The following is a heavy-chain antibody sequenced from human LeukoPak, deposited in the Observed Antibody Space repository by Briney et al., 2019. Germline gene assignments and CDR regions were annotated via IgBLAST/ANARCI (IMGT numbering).Heavy chain of an antibody. Sequence: SETLSLTCTVSGGSISSYYWSWIRQPPGKGLEWIGYIYYSGSTNYNPSLKSRVTISVDTSKNQFSLKLSSVTAADPAVYYCARSIYSRYSSDYFDYWGQGTLVTVSS. J-gene: IGHJ4*02. CDR1: GGSISSYY. CDR3: ARSIYSRYSSDYFDY. CDR2: IYYSGST. D-gene: IGHD6-13*01. V-gene: IGHV4-59*01.